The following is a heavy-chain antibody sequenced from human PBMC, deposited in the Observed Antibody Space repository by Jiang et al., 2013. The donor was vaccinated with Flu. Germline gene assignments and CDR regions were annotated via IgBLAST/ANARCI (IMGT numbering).Heavy chain of an antibody. J-gene: IGHJ6*02. D-gene: IGHD2-2*01. CDR1: GGSISSDSYF. CDR2: IYTSGST. V-gene: IGHV4-61*02. Sequence: GSGLVKPSQTLSLTCTVSGGSISSDSYFWSWIRQPAGKGLEWIGRIYTSGSTNYNPSLKSRVTISVDTSKNQFSLKLSSVTAADTAVYYCARDPAPYYYYGMDVWGQGTTVTVSS. CDR3: ARDPAPYYYYGMDV.